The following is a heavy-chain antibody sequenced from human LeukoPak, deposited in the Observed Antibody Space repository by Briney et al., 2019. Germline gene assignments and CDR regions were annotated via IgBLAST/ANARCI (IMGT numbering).Heavy chain of an antibody. CDR1: EFTFRTYS. CDR2: IDTTSSTI. V-gene: IGHV3-48*01. Sequence: PGGSLRLSCAASEFTFRTYSMNWVRQAPGKGLEWVSYIDTTSSTIYYADSVKGRFTISRDNAKNSLYLQMNSLRAEDTAVYYCARLDYLSSYYMDVWGKGTTVTVSS. J-gene: IGHJ6*03. CDR3: ARLDYLSSYYMDV. D-gene: IGHD3/OR15-3a*01.